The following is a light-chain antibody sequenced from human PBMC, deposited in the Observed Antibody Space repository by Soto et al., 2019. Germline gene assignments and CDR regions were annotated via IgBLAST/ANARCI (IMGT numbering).Light chain of an antibody. J-gene: IGKJ1*01. CDR1: QSISSW. Sequence: DIQMTQSPSTLSASVGARVTITCRASQSISSWLAWYQQKPGKAPKLLIYDASSLETGVPSRFSRSGSGTEFTLTISSLQPDDFAAYYCQQYNGYPWTFGQGTKVEIK. CDR2: DAS. CDR3: QQYNGYPWT. V-gene: IGKV1-5*01.